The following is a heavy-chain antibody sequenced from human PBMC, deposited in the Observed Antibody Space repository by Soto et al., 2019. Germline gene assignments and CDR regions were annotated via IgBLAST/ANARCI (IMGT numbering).Heavy chain of an antibody. CDR2: INPNSGGT. J-gene: IGHJ4*01. CDR3: ARVWDLVVVPAAIQGTPFDY. CDR1: GYTFTGYY. V-gene: IGHV1-2*02. D-gene: IGHD2-2*01. Sequence: ASVKVSCKASGYTFTGYYMHWVRQAPGQGLEWMGWINPNSGGTNYAQKFQGRVTMTRDTSISTAYMELSRLRSDDTAVYYCARVWDLVVVPAAIQGTPFDYWGHGTLVTVSS.